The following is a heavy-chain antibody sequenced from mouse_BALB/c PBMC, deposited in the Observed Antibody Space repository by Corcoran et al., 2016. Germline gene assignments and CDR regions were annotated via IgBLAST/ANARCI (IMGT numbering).Heavy chain of an antibody. CDR1: GFNIKDPY. J-gene: IGHJ1*01. CDR3: ARCDWYFDV. CDR2: IDPANGNT. Sequence: EVQLQQSGAELVKPGASVKLSCTASGFNIKDPYMHWVKQRPEQGLEWIGRIDPANGNTKYDPKFQGKATISADTSSNTAYLQLSSLTSEDTAVYYCARCDWYFDVWGAGTTVTVSS. V-gene: IGHV14-3*02.